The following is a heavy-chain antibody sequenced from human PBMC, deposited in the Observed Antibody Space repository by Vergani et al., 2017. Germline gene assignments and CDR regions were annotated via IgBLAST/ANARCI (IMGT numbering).Heavy chain of an antibody. CDR1: GFTFSGSA. V-gene: IGHV3-73*01. Sequence: EVQLVESGGGLVQPGGSLKLSCAASGFTFSGSAMHWVRQASGKGLEWVGRIRSKANSYATAYAASVKGRFTISRDNSKNTLYLQMNSLRAEDTAVYYCARGRYSGYDGDYFDYWGQGTLVTVSS. D-gene: IGHD5-12*01. J-gene: IGHJ4*02. CDR2: IRSKANSYAT. CDR3: ARGRYSGYDGDYFDY.